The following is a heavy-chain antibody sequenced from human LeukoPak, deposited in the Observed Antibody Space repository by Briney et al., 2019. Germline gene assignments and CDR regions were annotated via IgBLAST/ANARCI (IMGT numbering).Heavy chain of an antibody. CDR1: GGSISSSSHY. Sequence: SETLSLTCTVSGGSISSSSHYWSWIGQPPGKGLEWIGYVYNSGSTKYNPSLKSRVTASVDTSRNQFSLKLTSVTAADTAFYFCAREFGELSRFDPWGQGTLVTVSS. CDR3: AREFGELSRFDP. V-gene: IGHV4-61*01. CDR2: VYNSGST. D-gene: IGHD3-10*01. J-gene: IGHJ5*02.